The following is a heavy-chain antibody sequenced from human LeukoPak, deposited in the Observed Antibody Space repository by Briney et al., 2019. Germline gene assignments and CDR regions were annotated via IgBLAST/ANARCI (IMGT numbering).Heavy chain of an antibody. Sequence: SETLSLTCTVSGGSISSSSYYWGWIRQPPGKGLEWIGSIYYSGSTYYNPSLKSRVTISVDTSKNQFSLKLSSVTAADTAVYYCARDKSTYYYDSSGYYPDYWGQGTLVTVSS. CDR2: IYYSGST. CDR3: ARDKSTYYYDSSGYYPDY. D-gene: IGHD3-22*01. V-gene: IGHV4-39*02. CDR1: GGSISSSSYY. J-gene: IGHJ4*02.